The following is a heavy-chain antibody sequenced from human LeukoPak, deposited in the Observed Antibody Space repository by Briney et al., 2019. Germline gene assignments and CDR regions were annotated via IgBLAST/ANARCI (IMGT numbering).Heavy chain of an antibody. CDR3: AGAGSETQWRAFDF. CDR2: IGTAGDT. V-gene: IGHV3-13*01. Sequence: QGGGSLRLSCAASGFTFSRYDMHWVRQATGKGLEWVSGIGTAGDTYYAGSVKGRFTISRENAKNSLYLQMNSLTAGDTAVYYCAGAGSETQWRAFDFWGQGALVTVFS. CDR1: GFTFSRYD. D-gene: IGHD6-19*01. J-gene: IGHJ4*02.